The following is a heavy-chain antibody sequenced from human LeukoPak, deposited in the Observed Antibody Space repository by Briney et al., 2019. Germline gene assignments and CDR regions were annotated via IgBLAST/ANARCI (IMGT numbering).Heavy chain of an antibody. CDR2: IFSGGST. CDR1: GFTVSSNY. Sequence: GGSLRLSCAVSGFTVSSNYMSWVRQAPGKGLEWVSVIFSGGSTYYADSVKGRFTISRHKSNNTLYLQMNSLRGEETAVYYCTRYDGSGTFDYWGRGTLVTGSS. CDR3: TRYDGSGTFDY. J-gene: IGHJ4*02. V-gene: IGHV3-53*04. D-gene: IGHD3-3*01.